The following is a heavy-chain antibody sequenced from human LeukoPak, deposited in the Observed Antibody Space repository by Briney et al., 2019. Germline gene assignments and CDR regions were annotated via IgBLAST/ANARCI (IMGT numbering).Heavy chain of an antibody. CDR2: INPSGGST. Sequence: ASVKVSCKASGYTFTSYYMHWVRQAPGQGLEWMGIINPSGGSTSYAQKFQGRVTMTEDTSTDTGYMELSSLRSEDTAVYYCATEGSYYNVFNYWGQGTLVTVSS. D-gene: IGHD3-10*01. CDR3: ATEGSYYNVFNY. V-gene: IGHV1-46*01. J-gene: IGHJ4*02. CDR1: GYTFTSYY.